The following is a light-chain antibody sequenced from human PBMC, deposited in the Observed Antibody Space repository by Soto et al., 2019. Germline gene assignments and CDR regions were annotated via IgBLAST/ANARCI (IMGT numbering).Light chain of an antibody. CDR3: QQYGSSPLT. CDR1: QSVSSNF. Sequence: EIVLTQSPGTLSLSPGERATLSCRASQSVSSNFLAWYQQKPGQAPRLLIYGASSRATGIPDRFSGSGSETDFTLTISRLEPEDFALYYCQQYGSSPLTFGQGTRLEIK. V-gene: IGKV3-20*01. CDR2: GAS. J-gene: IGKJ5*01.